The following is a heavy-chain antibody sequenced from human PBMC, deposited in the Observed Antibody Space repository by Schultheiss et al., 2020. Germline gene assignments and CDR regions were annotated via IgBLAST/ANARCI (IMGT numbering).Heavy chain of an antibody. V-gene: IGHV1-8*01. CDR2: MNPNSGNT. Sequence: GESLKISCRASGYTFTSYDINWVRQATGQGLEWMGWMNPNSGNTGYAQKFQGRVTMTRNTSISTAYMELSSLRSEGTAVYYCARAKRITMIVVVHRGAFDIWGQGTMVTISS. CDR3: ARAKRITMIVVVHRGAFDI. CDR1: GYTFTSYD. J-gene: IGHJ3*02. D-gene: IGHD3-22*01.